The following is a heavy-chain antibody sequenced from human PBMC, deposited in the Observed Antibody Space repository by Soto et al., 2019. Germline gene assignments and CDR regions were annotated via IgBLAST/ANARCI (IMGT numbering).Heavy chain of an antibody. V-gene: IGHV1-18*01. CDR1: GYTFTSYG. CDR3: AGDAAVGLFDY. Sequence: QVQLVQSGAEVKKPGASVKVSCKASGYTFTSYGISWVRQAPGQGLEWMGWISAYNGNTNYAQKIQGRVTMTTDTSTSTAYLALRSLISGDTAGYYCAGDAAVGLFDYWGQGTLVTVSS. CDR2: ISAYNGNT. D-gene: IGHD1-26*01. J-gene: IGHJ4*02.